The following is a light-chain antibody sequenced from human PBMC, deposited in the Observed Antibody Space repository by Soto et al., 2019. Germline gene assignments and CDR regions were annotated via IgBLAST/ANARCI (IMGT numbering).Light chain of an antibody. Sequence: EIVLTQSPGTLSLSPGERATLSCRASQSFTNNYLAGYQQKPGPAPRLLIYGTTNRATGIPDRFSGSGSGTDFTLTISRLEPEDFAVYYCQQYKNWPPWTFGQGTKVDNK. CDR3: QQYKNWPPWT. J-gene: IGKJ1*01. CDR2: GTT. CDR1: QSFTNNY. V-gene: IGKV3-20*01.